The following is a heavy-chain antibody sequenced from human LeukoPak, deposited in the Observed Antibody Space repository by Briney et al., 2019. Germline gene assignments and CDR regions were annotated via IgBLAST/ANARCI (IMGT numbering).Heavy chain of an antibody. V-gene: IGHV4-34*01. D-gene: IGHD5-18*01. Sequence: SETLSLTCAVYGGSFSGYYWIWIRQPPGKGLEWIGEINHSGSANYNPPLKSRVTISVDTSKNQFSLKLSSVTAADTAVYYCARVRNSYGYSYYYYYGMDVWGQGTTVTVSS. CDR2: INHSGSA. J-gene: IGHJ6*02. CDR1: GGSFSGYY. CDR3: ARVRNSYGYSYYYYYGMDV.